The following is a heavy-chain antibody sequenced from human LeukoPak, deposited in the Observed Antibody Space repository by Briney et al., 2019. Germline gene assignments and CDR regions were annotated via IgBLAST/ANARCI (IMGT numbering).Heavy chain of an antibody. CDR1: GGSISSSSYY. CDR3: ARQSALRDYYYGMDV. V-gene: IGHV4-39*01. J-gene: IGHJ6*02. CDR2: IYYSGST. Sequence: SETLSLTCTVSGGSISSSSYYWGWIRQSPGKGLEWIGSIYYSGSTYYNPSLKSRVTISVDTSKNQFSLKLSSVTAADTAVYYCARQSALRDYYYGMDVWGQGTTVTVSS.